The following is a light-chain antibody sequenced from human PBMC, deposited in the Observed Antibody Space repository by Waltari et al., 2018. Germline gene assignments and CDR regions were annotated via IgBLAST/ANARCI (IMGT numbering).Light chain of an antibody. V-gene: IGLV8-61*01. Sequence: QTVVTQETSLSVSPGGTVTLTCALSSASFPRTSSPPWYQQTPGQPPRTLVYKGISRSSGVPDRFSGSILGNTAALTITGAQADDESDYYCSMYMGSGVWVFGGGTKLTVL. CDR3: SMYMGSGVWV. CDR2: KGI. J-gene: IGLJ3*02. CDR1: SASFPRTSS.